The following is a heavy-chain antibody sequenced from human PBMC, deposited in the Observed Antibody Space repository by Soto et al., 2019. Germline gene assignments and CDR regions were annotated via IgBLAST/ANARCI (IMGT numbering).Heavy chain of an antibody. Sequence: GGSLRLSCATSGFTVSSSYISWVRQAPGMGLEWVSVILTGGGTHYADSVKGRFTVSRDNSQNTVYLQMNNLRGEDTATYYCARGYWRLGESYYFDSWGQGTPVTVSS. J-gene: IGHJ4*02. V-gene: IGHV3-53*01. CDR2: ILTGGGT. CDR3: ARGYWRLGESYYFDS. CDR1: GFTVSSSY. D-gene: IGHD3-16*01.